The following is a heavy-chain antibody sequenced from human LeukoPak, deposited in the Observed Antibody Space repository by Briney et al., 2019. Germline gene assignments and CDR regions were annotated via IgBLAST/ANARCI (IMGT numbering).Heavy chain of an antibody. J-gene: IGHJ4*02. CDR2: ISSNGGST. CDR1: GFTFSNYA. V-gene: IGHV3-64*01. CDR3: AKDQSQ. Sequence: PGGSLRLSCAASGFTFSNYAMHWVRQAPGKGLEYVSAISSNGGSTYYANSVKGRFTISRDNSKNTLFLQMGSLRAEDMAVYYCAKDQSQWGQGTLVIVSS.